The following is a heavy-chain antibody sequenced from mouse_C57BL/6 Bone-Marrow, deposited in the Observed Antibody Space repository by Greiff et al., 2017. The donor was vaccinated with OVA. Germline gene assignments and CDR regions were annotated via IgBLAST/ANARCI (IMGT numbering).Heavy chain of an antibody. CDR3: VHYCGSRGAY. V-gene: IGHV1-81*01. CDR1: GYTFTSYG. CDR2: IYPRSGNT. J-gene: IGHJ3*01. D-gene: IGHD1-1*01. Sequence: QVQLKQSGAELARPGASVKLSCKASGYTFTSYGISWVKQRTGQGLEWIGEIYPRSGNTYYNEKFKGKATLTADKSSSTAYMELRSLTSEDSAVYFCVHYCGSRGAYWGQGTLVTVSA.